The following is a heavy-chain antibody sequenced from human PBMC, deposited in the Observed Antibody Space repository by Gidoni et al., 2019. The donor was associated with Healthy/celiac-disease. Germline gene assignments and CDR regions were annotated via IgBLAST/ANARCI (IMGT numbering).Heavy chain of an antibody. CDR3: ARHYDSRQYYFDY. J-gene: IGHJ4*02. CDR2: IIPIFGTA. D-gene: IGHD3-22*01. Sequence: GSSVKVSCKASGGTFSSYAISWVRQAPGQGLEWMGGIIPIFGTANYAQKFQGRVTITADKSTSTAYLELSSLRSEDTAVYYCARHYDSRQYYFDYWGQGTLVTVSS. V-gene: IGHV1-69*06. CDR1: GGTFSSYA.